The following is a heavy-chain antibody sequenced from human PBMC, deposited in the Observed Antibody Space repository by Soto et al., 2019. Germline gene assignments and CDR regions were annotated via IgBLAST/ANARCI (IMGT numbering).Heavy chain of an antibody. CDR1: GGTFSSYA. CDR3: ASTPKPREGPATSYCSGGSCYPSALYYYYGMDV. D-gene: IGHD2-15*01. CDR2: IIPIFGTA. J-gene: IGHJ6*02. V-gene: IGHV1-69*13. Sequence: SVKVSCKASGGTFSSYAISWVRQAPGQGLEWMGGIIPIFGTANYAQKFQGRVTITADESTSTAYMELSSLRSEDTAVYYCASTPKPREGPATSYCSGGSCYPSALYYYYGMDVSGQGTTVTVS.